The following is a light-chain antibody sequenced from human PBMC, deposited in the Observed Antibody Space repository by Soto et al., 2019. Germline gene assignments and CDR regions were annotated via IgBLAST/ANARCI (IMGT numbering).Light chain of an antibody. V-gene: IGLV2-23*02. CDR3: FSSGDSSGPCV. CDR1: SSSVGSHNL. J-gene: IGLJ1*01. Sequence: QSALTQPGSPXGPPGHWITISCTETSSSVGSHNLGSWYQQLPGKAPKLMIYEITKRPSRVSNRFSGSKSASTASLTISGLLPVKEENDYCFSSGDSSGPCVLGTRTKVT. CDR2: EIT.